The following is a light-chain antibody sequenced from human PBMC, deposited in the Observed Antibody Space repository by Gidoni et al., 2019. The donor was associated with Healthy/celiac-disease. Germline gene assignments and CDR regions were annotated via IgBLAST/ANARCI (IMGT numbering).Light chain of an antibody. CDR3: QQRSNWSPGYT. CDR1: QSVSSY. CDR2: DAS. J-gene: IGKJ2*01. V-gene: IGKV3-11*01. Sequence: PGERATLSCRASQSVSSYLAWYQQKPGQAPRLLIYDASNRATGIPARFSGSGSGTDFTLTISSLEPEDFAVYYCQQRSNWSPGYTFGQGTKLEIK.